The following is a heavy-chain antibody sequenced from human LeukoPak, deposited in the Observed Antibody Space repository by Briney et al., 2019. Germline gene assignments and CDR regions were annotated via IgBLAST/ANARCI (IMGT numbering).Heavy chain of an antibody. CDR2: IIPIFGNA. CDR3: ARDFNCSGGHCFQH. J-gene: IGHJ1*01. Sequence: GASVKVSCKAFGGTFTSYAISWGRQAPGQGREWMERIIPIFGNANDAQKFQGRVTITTDESTSTAYMELSSLRSEDTAVYYCARDFNCSGGHCFQHWGQGTLVTVSS. D-gene: IGHD2-15*01. CDR1: GGTFTSYA. V-gene: IGHV1-69*05.